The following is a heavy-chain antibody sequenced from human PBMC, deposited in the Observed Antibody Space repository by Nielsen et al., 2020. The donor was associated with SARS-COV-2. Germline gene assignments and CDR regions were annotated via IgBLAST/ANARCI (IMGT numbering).Heavy chain of an antibody. Sequence: SVKVSCKASGGTFSSYAISWVRQAPGQGLEWMGGIIPIFGTANYAQKFQGRVTITADKSTSTAYMELSSLRSGDTAVYYCARKGAAVAGNYYYYGMVVWGQGTTVTVSS. D-gene: IGHD6-19*01. CDR1: GGTFSSYA. V-gene: IGHV1-69*06. CDR2: IIPIFGTA. CDR3: ARKGAAVAGNYYYYGMVV. J-gene: IGHJ6*02.